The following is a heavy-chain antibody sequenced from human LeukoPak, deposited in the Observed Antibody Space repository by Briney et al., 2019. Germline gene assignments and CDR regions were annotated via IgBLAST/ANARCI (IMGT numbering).Heavy chain of an antibody. CDR2: INPSGGST. CDR1: GYTFTSYY. CDR3: ARDFERDGYNYYYYGMDV. V-gene: IGHV1-46*01. J-gene: IGHJ6*02. Sequence: ASVKVSSKASGYTFTSYYMHWVRQAPGQGLEWMGIINPSGGSTSYAQKFQGRVTMTRDTSTSTVYMELSSLRSEDTAVYYCARDFERDGYNYYYYGMDVWGQGTTVTVSS. D-gene: IGHD5-24*01.